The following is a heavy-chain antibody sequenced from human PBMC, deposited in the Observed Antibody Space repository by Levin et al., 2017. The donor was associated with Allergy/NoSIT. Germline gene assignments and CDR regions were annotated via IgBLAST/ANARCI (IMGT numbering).Heavy chain of an antibody. V-gene: IGHV4-34*01. J-gene: IGHJ4*02. CDR3: ARGLSRGSGSYYTPEGY. D-gene: IGHD3-10*01. CDR2: INHSGST. Sequence: SQTLSLTCAVYGGSFSGYYWSWIRQPPGKGLEWIGEINHSGSTNYNPSLKSRVTISVDTSKNQFSLKLSSVTAADTAVYYCARGLSRGSGSYYTPEGYWGQGTLVTVSS. CDR1: GGSFSGYY.